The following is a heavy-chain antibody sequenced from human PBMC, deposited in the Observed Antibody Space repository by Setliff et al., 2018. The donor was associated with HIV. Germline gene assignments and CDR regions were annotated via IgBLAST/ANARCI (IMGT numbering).Heavy chain of an antibody. J-gene: IGHJ4*02. Sequence: GGSLRLSCAASGFTVSSNFMNWVRQAPGKGLEWVSVIYSGGSTYCADSVEGRFTISRDNSKNTLYLQMNSLRAEDTAVYYCARDTPLSHFDYWGQGILVTVSS. CDR3: ARDTPLSHFDY. CDR2: IYSGGST. CDR1: GFTVSSNF. V-gene: IGHV3-53*01.